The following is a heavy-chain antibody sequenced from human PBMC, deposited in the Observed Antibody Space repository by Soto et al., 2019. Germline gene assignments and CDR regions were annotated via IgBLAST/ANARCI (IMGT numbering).Heavy chain of an antibody. Sequence: GASVKVSCKASGDTFTNYAISWVRQAPGQGLEWMGGIIPIFGTTNYARKFQGRVIITADEPTTTAYMELSSLRSEDTAMYYCARGVDTVMGPFDYWGQGTLVTVSS. D-gene: IGHD5-18*01. CDR1: GDTFTNYA. V-gene: IGHV1-69*13. CDR3: ARGVDTVMGPFDY. J-gene: IGHJ4*02. CDR2: IIPIFGTT.